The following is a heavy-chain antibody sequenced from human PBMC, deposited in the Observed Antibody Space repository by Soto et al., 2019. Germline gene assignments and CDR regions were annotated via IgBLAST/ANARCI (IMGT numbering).Heavy chain of an antibody. Sequence: GGSLRLSCAASGFTFDDYAMHWVRQVPGKGLEWVAGISWNSGSIGYADSVKGRFTISRDNAKNSLYLQMNSLRAEDTALYYCAKGGAVAGGVDLFYSNCMEVWGHGTTGTVS. D-gene: IGHD6-19*01. CDR2: ISWNSGSI. V-gene: IGHV3-9*01. CDR3: AKGGAVAGGVDLFYSNCMEV. J-gene: IGHJ6*02. CDR1: GFTFDDYA.